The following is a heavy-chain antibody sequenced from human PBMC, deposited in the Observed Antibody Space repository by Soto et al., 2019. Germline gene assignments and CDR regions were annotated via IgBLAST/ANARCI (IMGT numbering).Heavy chain of an antibody. CDR2: IYHTGNT. D-gene: IGHD1-20*01. CDR3: ATLPPRIEVRLLPITT. Sequence: SGTLSLTCYVSGGSISSTNWCASVRQPPGKGLEWNGEIYHTGNTNYNPSVRSRVTISVDKSNNECSLNLRAVTAADTAVYYCATLPPRIEVRLLPITTGGKGILVTVSS. CDR1: GGSISSTNW. V-gene: IGHV4-4*02. J-gene: IGHJ4*02.